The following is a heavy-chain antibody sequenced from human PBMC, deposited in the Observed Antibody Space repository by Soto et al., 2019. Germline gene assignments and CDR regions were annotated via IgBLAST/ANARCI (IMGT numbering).Heavy chain of an antibody. CDR1: GIVFSDY. Sequence: QVQLVESGGGLVKPGGSLRLSCAASGIVFSDYMSWVRQAPGKGLEWLTYISGSGRTIYSADSVKGRFTISRDNATNSLYLQMNNVRIEDTAVYYCARLPFPWGWFDPWGQGTLVTVSS. J-gene: IGHJ5*02. CDR2: ISGSGRTI. CDR3: ARLPFPWGWFDP. D-gene: IGHD3-16*01. V-gene: IGHV3-11*01.